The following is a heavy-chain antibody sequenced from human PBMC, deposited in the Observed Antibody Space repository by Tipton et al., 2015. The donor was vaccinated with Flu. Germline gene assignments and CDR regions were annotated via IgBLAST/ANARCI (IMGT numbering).Heavy chain of an antibody. V-gene: IGHV3-11*04. D-gene: IGHD2-21*02. J-gene: IGHJ4*02. CDR1: GFTVSSNY. Sequence: QLVQSGGGLIQPGGSLRLSCAASGFTVSSNYLSWVRQAPGKGLEWVSYISSSAGTIYYADSVKGRFTISRDNAKNSLYLQMDSLRAEDTAVYYCASGRGDDTRDFEYWGQGTVVTVSS. CDR2: ISSSAGTI. CDR3: ASGRGDDTRDFEY.